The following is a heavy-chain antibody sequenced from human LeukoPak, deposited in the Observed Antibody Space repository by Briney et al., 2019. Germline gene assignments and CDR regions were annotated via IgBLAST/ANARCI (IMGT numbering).Heavy chain of an antibody. CDR1: GFTFRDHA. V-gene: IGHV3-49*04. CDR3: ARGPIYLWLYYGMDV. D-gene: IGHD3-16*01. Sequence: GRSLRLSCTASGFTFRDHAMTWVRQAPGKGLEWVRFIRSQAYGRTEEYAASVQGRFTISRDDSYSIAYLQMNSLKTEDTAVYYCARGPIYLWLYYGMDVWGQGTTVIVSS. J-gene: IGHJ6*02. CDR2: IRSQAYGRTE.